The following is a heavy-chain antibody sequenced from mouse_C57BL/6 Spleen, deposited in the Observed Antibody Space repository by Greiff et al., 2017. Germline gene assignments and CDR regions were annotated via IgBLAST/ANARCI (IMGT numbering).Heavy chain of an antibody. Sequence: QVQLQQPGAELVKPGASVTLSCKASGYTFTSYWMQWVKQRPGQGLEWIGEIDPSDSYTNYNQKFKGKATLTVDTSSSTAYMQLSSLTSEDSAVYYCARCTTVVAKDFDYWGQGTTLTVSS. J-gene: IGHJ2*01. V-gene: IGHV1-50*01. CDR3: ARCTTVVAKDFDY. CDR2: IDPSDSYT. CDR1: GYTFTSYW. D-gene: IGHD1-1*01.